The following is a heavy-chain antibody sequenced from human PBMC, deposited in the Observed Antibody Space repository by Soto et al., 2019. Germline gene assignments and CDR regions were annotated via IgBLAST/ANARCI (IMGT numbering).Heavy chain of an antibody. D-gene: IGHD4-17*01. Sequence: QVQLVQSGAEVKKPGSSVKVSCKASGGTFSSYAISWVRHAPGQGLEWMGGIIPIFGTANYAQKFQGRVTITADESQSTAYMALSSLRSEDTAVYYCERVEVYGDVLSYYYGMDVWGQGTTVTVSS. CDR3: ERVEVYGDVLSYYYGMDV. CDR2: IIPIFGTA. CDR1: GGTFSSYA. J-gene: IGHJ6*02. V-gene: IGHV1-69*12.